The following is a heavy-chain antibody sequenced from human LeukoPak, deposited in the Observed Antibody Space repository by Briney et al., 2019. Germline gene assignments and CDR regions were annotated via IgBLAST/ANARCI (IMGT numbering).Heavy chain of an antibody. D-gene: IGHD3-10*01. V-gene: IGHV3-21*04. CDR3: AKDRVDGSGSQFDS. CDR1: GFTFSSYW. J-gene: IGHJ4*02. CDR2: ISSGTSFI. Sequence: GGSLRLSRAASGFTFSSYWMHWVRQAPGKGLEWVSSISSGTSFIYYADSVKGRFTISRDNAMDTLYLQMSSLRADDTAVYYCAKDRVDGSGSQFDSWGQGSLVIVSS.